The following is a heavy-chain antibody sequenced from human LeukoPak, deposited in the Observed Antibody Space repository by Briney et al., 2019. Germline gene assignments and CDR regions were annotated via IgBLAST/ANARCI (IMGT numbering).Heavy chain of an antibody. CDR2: INSDGSST. CDR3: ARRQTTGTTWWFDP. V-gene: IGHV3-74*01. D-gene: IGHD1-1*01. J-gene: IGHJ5*02. CDR1: GFTFSTYW. Sequence: GGSLRLSCAASGFTFSTYWMHWVRQAPGKGLVWVXRINSDGSSTNYADSVKGRFTISRDNAKNTLYLQMNSLSAEDTAVYYCARRQTTGTTWWFDPWGQGTLVTVSS.